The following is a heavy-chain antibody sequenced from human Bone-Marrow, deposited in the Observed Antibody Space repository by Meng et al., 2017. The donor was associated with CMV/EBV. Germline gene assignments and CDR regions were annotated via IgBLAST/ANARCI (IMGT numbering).Heavy chain of an antibody. V-gene: IGHV4-59*01. CDR3: ARAAYYYDSSGPYYFDY. D-gene: IGHD3-22*01. CDR1: GGSTSSYY. Sequence: SETLSLTCTVSGGSTSSYYWSWIRQPPGKGLEWIGYIYYSGSTNYNPSLKSRVTISVDTSKNQFSLKLSSVTAADTAVYYCARAAYYYDSSGPYYFDYWGQGTLVTVSS. CDR2: IYYSGST. J-gene: IGHJ4*02.